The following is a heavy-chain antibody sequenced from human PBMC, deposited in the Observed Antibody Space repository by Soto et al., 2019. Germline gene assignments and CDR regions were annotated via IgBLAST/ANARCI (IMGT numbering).Heavy chain of an antibody. CDR2: VSQDGTA. D-gene: IGHD4-17*01. Sequence: VQLLESGGGLAQPGGSLRLSCAASGFTFSTYTMSWVRQAPGRGPEWVAGVSQDGTAHYADSVKGRFTTSRDQSRDTGYLQRTPLGGEDTAVYYCAKDMRPDGVWDFDYWGQGSLVTVSS. CDR1: GFTFSTYT. CDR3: AKDMRPDGVWDFDY. J-gene: IGHJ4*02. V-gene: IGHV3-23*01.